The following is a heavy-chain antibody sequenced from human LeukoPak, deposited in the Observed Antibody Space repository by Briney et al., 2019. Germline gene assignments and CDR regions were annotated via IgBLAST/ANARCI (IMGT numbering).Heavy chain of an antibody. CDR3: AREAAWGDFDY. CDR2: ISSSSSTI. Sequence: GGSLRLSCAASGFTFSSYSMNWVRQAPGKGLEWVSYISSSSSTIYYADSVKGRFTISRDNAKNSLYLQMNSLRAEDTAVYYCAREAAWGDFDYWGQGTLATVSS. D-gene: IGHD3-16*01. CDR1: GFTFSSYS. V-gene: IGHV3-48*01. J-gene: IGHJ4*02.